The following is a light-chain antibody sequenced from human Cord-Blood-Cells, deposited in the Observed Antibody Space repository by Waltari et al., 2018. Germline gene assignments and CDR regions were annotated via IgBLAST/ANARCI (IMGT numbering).Light chain of an antibody. CDR1: SRDVGGYNY. CDR2: DVS. J-gene: IGLJ2*01. CDR3: SSYTSSSTRVV. V-gene: IGLV2-14*01. Sequence: QSALTQPASVSGSPGQSITIPCTGTSRDVGGYNYVSWYQQHPGKAPKLMIYDVSNRPSGVSNRFSGSKSGNTASLTISGLQAEDEADYYCSSYTSSSTRVVFGGGTKLTVL.